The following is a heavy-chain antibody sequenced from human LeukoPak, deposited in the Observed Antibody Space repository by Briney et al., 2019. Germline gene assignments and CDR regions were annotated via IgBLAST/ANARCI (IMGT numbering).Heavy chain of an antibody. V-gene: IGHV3-20*04. CDR1: GFTFDDYG. J-gene: IGHJ6*03. D-gene: IGHD3-10*01. Sequence: PGGSLRLSCAASGFTFDDYGMSWVRQAPGKGLEWVSGINWNGGSTGYADSVKGRFTISRDNAKNSLYLQMNSLRAEDTALYYCARVRVTMVRGVIISYYYYMDVWGKGTTITVSS. CDR2: INWNGGST. CDR3: ARVRVTMVRGVIISYYYYMDV.